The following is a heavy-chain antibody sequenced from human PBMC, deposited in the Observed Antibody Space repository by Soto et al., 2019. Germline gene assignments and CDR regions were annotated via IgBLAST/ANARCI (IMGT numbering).Heavy chain of an antibody. CDR3: ARSFYGSGRLYYYYGMDV. Sequence: ASVKVSCKASGYTFTSYCISWVRQAPVQGLEWMGWISAYNGNTNYAQKLQGRVTMTTDTSTSTAYMELRSLRSDDTAVYYCARSFYGSGRLYYYYGMDVWSQGTTVTVSS. V-gene: IGHV1-18*04. CDR2: ISAYNGNT. CDR1: GYTFTSYC. D-gene: IGHD3-10*01. J-gene: IGHJ6*02.